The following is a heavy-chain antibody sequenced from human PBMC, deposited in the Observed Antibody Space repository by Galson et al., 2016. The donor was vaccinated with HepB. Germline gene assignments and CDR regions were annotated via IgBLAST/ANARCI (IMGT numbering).Heavy chain of an antibody. V-gene: IGHV4-4*07. J-gene: IGHJ6*03. D-gene: IGHD6-6*01. Sequence: SETLSLTCTVSGGSIRSYYWSWIRQPAGKGLEWIGRIYISGSTIYNPSLKSRVTISVDTSKNQFSLKLSSVTAADTAIYYCAREYTSSPREHYMDVWGKGTPVTVSS. CDR2: IYISGST. CDR3: AREYTSSPREHYMDV. CDR1: GGSIRSYY.